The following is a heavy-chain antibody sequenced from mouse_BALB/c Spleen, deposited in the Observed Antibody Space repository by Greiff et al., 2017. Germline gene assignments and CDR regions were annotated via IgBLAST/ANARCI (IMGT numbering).Heavy chain of an antibody. CDR1: GFSLTGYG. D-gene: IGHD2-1*01. CDR3: ARDGNYDAY. Sequence: QVHVKQSGPGLVAPSQSLSITCTVSGFSLTGYGVNWVRQPPGKGLEWLGMIWGDGSTDYNSALKSRLSISKDNSKSQVFLKMNSLQTDDTARYYCARDGNYDAYWGQGTLVTVSA. V-gene: IGHV2-6-7*01. J-gene: IGHJ3*01. CDR2: IWGDGST.